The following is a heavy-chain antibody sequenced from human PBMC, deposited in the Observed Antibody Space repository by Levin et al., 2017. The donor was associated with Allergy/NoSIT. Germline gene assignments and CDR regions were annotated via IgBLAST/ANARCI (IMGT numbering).Heavy chain of an antibody. J-gene: IGHJ5*02. Sequence: GESLKISCAASGFTLSSYSMNWVRQAPGKGLEWVSSISRSSAFIYYAASVKGRFTISRDNAKNSLFLQMNSLTADDTAVYYCARGGHQLPEDWFDPWGQGTLVTVSS. CDR3: ARGGHQLPEDWFDP. D-gene: IGHD1-1*01. V-gene: IGHV3-21*01. CDR2: ISRSSAFI. CDR1: GFTLSSYS.